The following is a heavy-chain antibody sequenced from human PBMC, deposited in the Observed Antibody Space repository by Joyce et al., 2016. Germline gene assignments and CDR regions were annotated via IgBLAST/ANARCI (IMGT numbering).Heavy chain of an antibody. CDR2: INPNNGAT. V-gene: IGHV1-2*02. CDR3: TRSGIAVPGAYWYFDL. Sequence: QLVQSGAAVKKPGASVKVSCKASGYTFTGHYIHWVRQAPGQGLEWMGWINPNNGATDFAQNLQCRVTMTRDTSINTAYMELTRLRFDDTAVYFCTRSGIAVPGAYWYFDLWGRGTLVTVSS. D-gene: IGHD6-19*01. CDR1: GYTFTGHY. J-gene: IGHJ2*01.